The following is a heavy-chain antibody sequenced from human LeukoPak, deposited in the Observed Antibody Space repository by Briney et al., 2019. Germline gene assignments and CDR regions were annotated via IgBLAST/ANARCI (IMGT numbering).Heavy chain of an antibody. V-gene: IGHV4-4*02. J-gene: IGHJ4*02. Sequence: SGTLSLTCAVSGGSISSNNWWGWVRQPPGKGLEWIGEIYHSGSTNYNPSLKSRVTISVDKSKNQFSLKLSSVTAADTAVYYCARDRRSGRATKYFDYWGQGTLVTVSS. D-gene: IGHD2-15*01. CDR3: ARDRRSGRATKYFDY. CDR1: GGSISSNNW. CDR2: IYHSGST.